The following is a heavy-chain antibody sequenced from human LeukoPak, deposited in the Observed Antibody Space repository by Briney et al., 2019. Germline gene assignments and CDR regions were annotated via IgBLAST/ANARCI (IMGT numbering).Heavy chain of an antibody. CDR1: GFTFSSYE. D-gene: IGHD3-22*01. J-gene: IGHJ4*02. CDR3: ARDRTYYYDSSGYYRYDC. CDR2: ISSSGSTI. Sequence: PGGSLRLSCVASGFTFSSYEMNWVRQAPGKGLEWVSYISSSGSTIYYADSVKGRFTISRDNAKNSLYLQMNSLRAEDTAVYYCARDRTYYYDSSGYYRYDCWGQGTLVTVSS. V-gene: IGHV3-48*03.